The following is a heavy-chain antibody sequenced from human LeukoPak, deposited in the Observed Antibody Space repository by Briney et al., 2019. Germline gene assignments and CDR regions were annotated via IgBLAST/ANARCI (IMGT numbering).Heavy chain of an antibody. CDR1: GYTFTGYY. CDR3: ARVQRLLGSRMDV. CDR2: INPTSGGT. D-gene: IGHD2-15*01. J-gene: IGHJ6*04. V-gene: IGHV1-2*02. Sequence: ASVKVSCKASGYTFTGYYMHWVRQAPGQGLEWMGWINPTSGGTNYAQKFQGRVTMTRDTSISTAYLELSRLRSDDTAVYYGARVQRLLGSRMDVWGKGTTVTISS.